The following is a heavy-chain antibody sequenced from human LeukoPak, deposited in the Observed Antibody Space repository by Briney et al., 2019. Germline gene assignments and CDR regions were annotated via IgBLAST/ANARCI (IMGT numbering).Heavy chain of an antibody. Sequence: SESLSLTCAVSGGSIRSYYWSWIRQPPGKGLEWIGYMCLHGSTNYNPSLKSRVTISVDTSKNQFSLKLSSVTAADTAVYYCARDRGVVAATLDYYDGMDVWGQGTTVTVSS. CDR2: MCLHGST. CDR3: ARDRGVVAATLDYYDGMDV. CDR1: GGSIRSYY. J-gene: IGHJ6*02. D-gene: IGHD2-15*01. V-gene: IGHV4-59*01.